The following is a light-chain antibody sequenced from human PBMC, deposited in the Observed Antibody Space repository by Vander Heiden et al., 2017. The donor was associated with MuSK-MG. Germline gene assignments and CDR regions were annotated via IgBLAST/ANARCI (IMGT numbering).Light chain of an antibody. CDR3: QHRHNWTPGGS. CDR1: QSVSNY. Sequence: EIVLTQSPATLSLSPGDRATLSCRASQSVSNYFAWYQQQPGQAPRLFIYDASIRATGIPARFSGSGSGTDFTLTISSLEPEDVAVYYCQHRHNWTPGGSFGPGTKLDIK. V-gene: IGKV3-11*01. CDR2: DAS. J-gene: IGKJ2*01.